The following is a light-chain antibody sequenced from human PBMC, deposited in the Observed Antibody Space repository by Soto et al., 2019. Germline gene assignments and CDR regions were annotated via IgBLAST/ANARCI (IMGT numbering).Light chain of an antibody. Sequence: EIVITQSPSTLSVSPGGRAPLSCKASQSVRTYLAWYQVKPGQAPRLLIYDASRRASGVPARFSGSGSGTDFTLTISSLQSEDFAVYYCQQYNTWPPITFGQGTRLEIK. CDR2: DAS. CDR1: QSVRTY. CDR3: QQYNTWPPIT. J-gene: IGKJ5*01. V-gene: IGKV3D-15*01.